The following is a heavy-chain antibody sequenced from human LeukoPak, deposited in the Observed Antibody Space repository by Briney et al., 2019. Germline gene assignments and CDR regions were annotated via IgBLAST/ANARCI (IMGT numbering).Heavy chain of an antibody. J-gene: IGHJ3*02. CDR3: AKGNQLLSAPRGEGDAFDI. CDR2: ISWNSGSI. V-gene: IGHV3-9*03. Sequence: PGGSLRLSCAASGFTFDDYAMHWVWQAPGKGLEWVSGISWNSGSIGYADSVKGRFTISRDNAKNSLYLQMNSLRAEDMALYYCAKGNQLLSAPRGEGDAFDIWGQGTMVTVSS. D-gene: IGHD2-2*01. CDR1: GFTFDDYA.